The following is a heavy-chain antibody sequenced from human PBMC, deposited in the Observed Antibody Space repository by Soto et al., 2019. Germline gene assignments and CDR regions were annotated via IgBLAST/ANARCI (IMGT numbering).Heavy chain of an antibody. CDR1: GGSISSSNY. CDR3: ASSIAAADFGFDY. D-gene: IGHD6-13*01. Sequence: SETLSLTCTVSGGSISSSNYWSWIRQPPGKGLEWIGEINHSGSTNYNPSLKSRVTISVDTSKNQFSLKLSSVTAADTAVYYCASSIAAADFGFDYWGQGTLVTVSS. V-gene: IGHV4-4*02. J-gene: IGHJ4*02. CDR2: INHSGST.